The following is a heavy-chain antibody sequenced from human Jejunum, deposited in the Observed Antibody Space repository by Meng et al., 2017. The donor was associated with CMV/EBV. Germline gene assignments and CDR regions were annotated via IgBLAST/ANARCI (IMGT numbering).Heavy chain of an antibody. CDR3: ARQLENGYNSPLGY. J-gene: IGHJ4*01. V-gene: IGHV4-39*01. CDR2: IYYSGST. Sequence: QLQLKESGPGLGKHSETLSLTCTVSGDSIGRSASCWGWFRQSPGKGLEWIGNIYYSGSTYYNPSLKSRVTISVDTSKNQFSLKLSSVTAADTAVYYCARQLENGYNSPLGYWGQGTLVTVSS. D-gene: IGHD5-24*01. CDR1: GDSIGRSASC.